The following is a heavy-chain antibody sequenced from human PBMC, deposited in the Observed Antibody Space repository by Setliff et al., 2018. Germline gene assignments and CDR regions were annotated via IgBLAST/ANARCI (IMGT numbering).Heavy chain of an antibody. D-gene: IGHD1-1*01. CDR1: GGSISSSVYY. J-gene: IGHJ4*02. CDR2: IYYSGST. V-gene: IGHV4-39*01. CDR3: ARTGTYRYFDY. Sequence: SETLSLTCTLSGGSISSSVYYWGWIRQPPGKGLEWIGSIYYSGSTYYNPSLRSRVTISVDTSKNQFSLSLSSVTAADTAVYYCARTGTYRYFDYWGQGTLVTVSS.